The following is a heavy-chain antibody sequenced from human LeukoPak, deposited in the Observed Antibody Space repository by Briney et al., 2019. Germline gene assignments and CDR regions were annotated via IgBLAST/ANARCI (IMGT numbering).Heavy chain of an antibody. J-gene: IGHJ4*02. V-gene: IGHV3-30*02. CDR1: GFGFSTYG. Sequence: GGSLRLSCATSGFGFSTYGMHWVRRAPGKGLEWVAFIRNDGGNKYYVDSVKGRFTISRDNSKNTLDLQMNSLRVEDTAVYYCAKGGYNYGFSCDFWGQGTLVTVSS. CDR3: AKGGYNYGFSCDF. D-gene: IGHD5-18*01. CDR2: IRNDGGNK.